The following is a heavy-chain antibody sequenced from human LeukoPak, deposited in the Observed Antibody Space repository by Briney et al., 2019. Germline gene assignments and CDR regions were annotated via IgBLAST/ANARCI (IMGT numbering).Heavy chain of an antibody. V-gene: IGHV1-3*01. D-gene: IGHD5-18*01. CDR2: INAGNGNT. Sequence: ASVKVSCKASGYTFTSYAMHWVRQAPGQRLEWMGWINAGNGNTKYSQKFQGRVTITRDTSASTAYMELSSLRSEDTAVYYCARVKGYSYAHPFDYWGQGTLVTVSS. CDR3: ARVKGYSYAHPFDY. J-gene: IGHJ4*02. CDR1: GYTFTSYA.